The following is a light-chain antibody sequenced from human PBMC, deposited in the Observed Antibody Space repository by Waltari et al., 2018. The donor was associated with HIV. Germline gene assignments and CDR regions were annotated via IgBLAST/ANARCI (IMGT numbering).Light chain of an antibody. V-gene: IGLV1-40*01. CDR2: GNS. CDR1: SSNIGAGYH. J-gene: IGLJ2*01. Sequence: QSVLTQPPSVSGAPGQRGTISCTGGSSNIGAGYHVPWYQQLPGTAPKLLIYGNSNRPSGVPDRFSGSKSGTSASLAITGLQAEDEADYYRQSYDSSLSGVVFGGGTKLTVL. CDR3: QSYDSSLSGVV.